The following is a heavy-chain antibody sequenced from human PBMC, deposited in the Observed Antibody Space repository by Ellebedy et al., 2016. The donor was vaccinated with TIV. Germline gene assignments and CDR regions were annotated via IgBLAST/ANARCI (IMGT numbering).Heavy chain of an antibody. J-gene: IGHJ5*01. CDR3: ARRGSYGDYAVQVNNWFDS. CDR2: IYQDGSQK. V-gene: IGHV3-7*01. Sequence: PGGSLRLSCAASGFNFRSYWMGWVRQAPGKGLEWVANIYQDGSQKYYVDSAEGRFTISRDNAKNSLYLEMKSLRVEDTAVYYCARRGSYGDYAVQVNNWFDSWGQGTLVTV. D-gene: IGHD4-17*01. CDR1: GFNFRSYW.